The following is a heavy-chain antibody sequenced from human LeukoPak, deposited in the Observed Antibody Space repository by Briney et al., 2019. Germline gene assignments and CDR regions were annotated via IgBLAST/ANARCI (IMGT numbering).Heavy chain of an antibody. D-gene: IGHD4-23*01. CDR2: IIPIFGTA. CDR1: GGTFSSYA. V-gene: IGHV1-69*05. Sequence: ASVKVSCEASGGTFSSYAISWVRQAPGQGLEWMGGIIPIFGTANYAQKFQGRVTITTDESTSTAYMELSSLRSEDTAVYYCARVYISYGGYNWFDPWGQGTLVTVSS. J-gene: IGHJ5*02. CDR3: ARVYISYGGYNWFDP.